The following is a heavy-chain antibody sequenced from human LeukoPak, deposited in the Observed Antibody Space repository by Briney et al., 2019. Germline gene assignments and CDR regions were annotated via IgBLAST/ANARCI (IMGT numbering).Heavy chain of an antibody. CDR2: VSYDGTDT. Sequence: GGSLRLSCAASGFTFTNYAMNWVRQAPGMGLEWVATVSYDGTDTSYADSVKGRFAIFRDNSKNTLYLQMNSLRTEDTAVYYCVRVSGFCTNGVCPSFDPWGQGTLVTVSS. V-gene: IGHV3-30*09. J-gene: IGHJ5*02. CDR1: GFTFTNYA. CDR3: VRVSGFCTNGVCPSFDP. D-gene: IGHD2-8*01.